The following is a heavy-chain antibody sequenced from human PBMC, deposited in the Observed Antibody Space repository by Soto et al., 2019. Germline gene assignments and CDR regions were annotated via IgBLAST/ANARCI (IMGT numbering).Heavy chain of an antibody. Sequence: KPSETLSLTCTVSGGSISSYYWSLIRQPPGKGLEWIGYIYYSGSTNYNPSLKSRVTISVDTSKNQFSLKLSSVTAADTAVYYCARVGGYCSGGSCYAGYNFDYWGQGTLV. V-gene: IGHV4-59*01. CDR2: IYYSGST. CDR1: GGSISSYY. D-gene: IGHD2-15*01. CDR3: ARVGGYCSGGSCYAGYNFDY. J-gene: IGHJ4*02.